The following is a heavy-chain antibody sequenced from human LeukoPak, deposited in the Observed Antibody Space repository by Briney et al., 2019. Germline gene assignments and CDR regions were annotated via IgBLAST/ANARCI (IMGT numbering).Heavy chain of an antibody. CDR3: ARSRSGYSYDHAAFDI. Sequence: SETLSLTCTVSGGSISSYYWSWIRQPPGKGLEWIGHIYYSGSTNYNPSLKSRVTISIDTSRNQFSLKLSSVTAADTAVYYCARSRSGYSYDHAAFDIWGQGTMVTVSS. CDR2: IYYSGST. V-gene: IGHV4-59*01. D-gene: IGHD5-18*01. J-gene: IGHJ3*02. CDR1: GGSISSYY.